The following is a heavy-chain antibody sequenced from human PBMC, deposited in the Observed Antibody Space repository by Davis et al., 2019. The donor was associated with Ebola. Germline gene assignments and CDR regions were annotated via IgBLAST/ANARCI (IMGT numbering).Heavy chain of an antibody. V-gene: IGHV5-51*01. D-gene: IGHD1-26*01. CDR3: ARRDPQLRSGAFDI. CDR1: GYSFSTSW. Sequence: KVSCKGSGYSFSTSWIGWVRQVPGKGLDCMGIIYPGDADTRYNPSFQGQVTISADKSISTAYLQWSSLKASDTAMYYCARRDPQLRSGAFDIWGQGTMVTVSS. J-gene: IGHJ3*02. CDR2: IYPGDADT.